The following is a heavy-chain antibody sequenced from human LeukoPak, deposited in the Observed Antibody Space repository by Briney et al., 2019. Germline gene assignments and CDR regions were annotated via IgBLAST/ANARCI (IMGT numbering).Heavy chain of an antibody. Sequence: ASVKVSCKASGYTFTGYYMHWVRQAPGQGLEWMGWINPNSGGTNYAQKFQGRVTMTRDTSISTAYMELSRLRSDDTAVYYCAKEVYYDFWSGFNYYYGMDVWGQGTTVTVSS. CDR3: AKEVYYDFWSGFNYYYGMDV. CDR2: INPNSGGT. V-gene: IGHV1-2*02. J-gene: IGHJ6*02. CDR1: GYTFTGYY. D-gene: IGHD3-3*01.